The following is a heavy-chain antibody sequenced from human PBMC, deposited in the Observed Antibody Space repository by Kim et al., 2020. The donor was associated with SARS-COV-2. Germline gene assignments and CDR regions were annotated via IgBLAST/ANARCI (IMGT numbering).Heavy chain of an antibody. CDR2: IYYSGNT. Sequence: SETLSLTCTVSGGSISSTSYYWGWIRQPPGKGLEWVGSIYYSGNTYSNPSLKSRLTISVDTSTNQFSLKLSSVTAADTAVYYCARTPRGSYPYHFDYWGQGTLVTVSS. J-gene: IGHJ4*02. D-gene: IGHD1-26*01. CDR1: GGSISSTSYY. CDR3: ARTPRGSYPYHFDY. V-gene: IGHV4-39*01.